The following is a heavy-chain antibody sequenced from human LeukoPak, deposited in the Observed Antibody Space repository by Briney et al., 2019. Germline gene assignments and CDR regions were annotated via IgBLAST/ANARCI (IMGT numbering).Heavy chain of an antibody. Sequence: LPGGSLRLSCAASGFTFSSYVMSWVRQAPGKGLEWVSCISGRGESTHFADSAKGRFTISRDNSKNTLYLQMNSLRAEDTAVYYCAKVAGLSSGYWFADYWGQGTLVTVSS. J-gene: IGHJ4*02. CDR2: ISGRGEST. CDR1: GFTFSSYV. D-gene: IGHD3-22*01. V-gene: IGHV3-23*01. CDR3: AKVAGLSSGYWFADY.